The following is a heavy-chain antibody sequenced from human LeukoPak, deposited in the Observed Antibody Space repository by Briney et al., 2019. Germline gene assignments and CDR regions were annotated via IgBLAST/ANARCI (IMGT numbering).Heavy chain of an antibody. CDR2: IDPSDSYI. Sequence: RGESLKISCKGSGYSFTSYWISWVRQMPGKGLEWMGRIDPSDSYINYSPSFQGHVTISADKSISTAYLQWSSLKASDTAMYYCARTSSVLGGYCSGGSRYSGWFDPWGQGTLVTVSS. CDR1: GYSFTSYW. J-gene: IGHJ5*02. CDR3: ARTSSVLGGYCSGGSRYSGWFDP. D-gene: IGHD2-15*01. V-gene: IGHV5-10-1*01.